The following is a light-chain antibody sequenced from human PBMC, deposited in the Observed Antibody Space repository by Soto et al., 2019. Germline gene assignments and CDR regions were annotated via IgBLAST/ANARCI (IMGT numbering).Light chain of an antibody. CDR1: SSDVGGYNS. CDR3: SSFTSSTTYV. Sequence: QSALTQPASVSGSPGQSITISCTGTSSDVGGYNSVSWYQQHPGKAPKFMIYDVSNRPSGVSNRFSGSKSGNTASLTISDLQAEDEADYYCSSFTSSTTYVFGTGTKLTVL. CDR2: DVS. V-gene: IGLV2-14*01. J-gene: IGLJ1*01.